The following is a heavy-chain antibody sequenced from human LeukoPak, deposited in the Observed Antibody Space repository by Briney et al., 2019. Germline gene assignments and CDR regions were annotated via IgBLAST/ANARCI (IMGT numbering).Heavy chain of an antibody. CDR2: ISGSGGST. CDR3: AKDRGPQYGSGSYDY. V-gene: IGHV3-23*01. CDR1: GFTFNNYV. Sequence: GRSLRLSCAASGFTFNNYVMSWVRQAPGKGLEWVSAISGSGGSTYYADSVKGRFTISRDNSKNTLYLQMNSLRAEDTAVYYCAKDRGPQYGSGSYDYWGQGTLVTVSS. D-gene: IGHD3-10*01. J-gene: IGHJ4*02.